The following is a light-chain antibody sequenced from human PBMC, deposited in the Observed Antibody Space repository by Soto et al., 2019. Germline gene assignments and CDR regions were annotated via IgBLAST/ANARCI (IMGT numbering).Light chain of an antibody. CDR3: QQRYSTPLT. CDR2: AAS. CDR1: QTISSY. J-gene: IGKJ4*01. V-gene: IGKV1-39*01. Sequence: DIQMTQSPSSLSASVGDRVTITCRASQTISSYLNWYQQKPGKAPKLLIYAASSLQSGVPSRFSGSESGTDFTLTISSLQPEDFATYYCQQRYSTPLTFGGGTKVEIQ.